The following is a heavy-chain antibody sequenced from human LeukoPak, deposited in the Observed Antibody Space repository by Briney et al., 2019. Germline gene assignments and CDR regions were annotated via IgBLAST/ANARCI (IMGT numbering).Heavy chain of an antibody. CDR2: IWYDGNNK. V-gene: IGHV3-33*01. CDR1: GFTFSSYG. J-gene: IGHJ3*02. CDR3: ARTLSRDSGDSFDI. D-gene: IGHD1-26*01. Sequence: GGSLRLSCAASGFTFSSYGMHWVRQVPGKGLEWVAVIWYDGNNKYYADSVKGRFTIPRDNSKNTLYMQMNSLRAEDTAVYYCARTLSRDSGDSFDIWGQGTMVTVSS.